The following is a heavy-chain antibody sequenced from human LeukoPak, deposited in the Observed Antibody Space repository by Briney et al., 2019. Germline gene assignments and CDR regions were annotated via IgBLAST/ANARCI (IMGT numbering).Heavy chain of an antibody. V-gene: IGHV1-8*03. Sequence: ASVKVSCKASGYTFTSYDITWVRQVSGQGLEWMGWMNPNSGNTDYAQKFQGRVTITRNTSISTAYMELSSLRSDDTAVYYCARVAVAGTADYWGQGTLVTVSS. D-gene: IGHD6-19*01. CDR1: GYTFTSYD. CDR2: MNPNSGNT. CDR3: ARVAVAGTADY. J-gene: IGHJ4*02.